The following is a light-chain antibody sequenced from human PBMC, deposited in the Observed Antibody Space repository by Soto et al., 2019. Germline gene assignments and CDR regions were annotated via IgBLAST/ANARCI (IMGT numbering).Light chain of an antibody. Sequence: EMAQSPATGSVKLGERGTLTGRTSQSVGFSLAWYQQKPGQAPRLLISDASTRATGVPARFSGSGSGTEFTLTISSLQSEDFAVYFCQQYNNWPLTFRGGTKVDIK. CDR3: QQYNNWPLT. CDR1: QSVGFS. V-gene: IGKV3-15*01. CDR2: DAS. J-gene: IGKJ4*01.